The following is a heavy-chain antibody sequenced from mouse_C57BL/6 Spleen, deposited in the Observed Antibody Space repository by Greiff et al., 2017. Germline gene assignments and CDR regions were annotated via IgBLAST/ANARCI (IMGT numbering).Heavy chain of an antibody. CDR2: IDPSDSYT. CDR1: GYTFTSYW. CDR3: ARRGYYGSIWYFDV. Sequence: QLQQPGAELVKPGASVKLSCKASGYTFTSYWMQWVKQRPGQGLEWIGEIDPSDSYTNYNQKFKGKATLTVDTSSSTAYMQLGSLTSEDSAVYYCARRGYYGSIWYFDVWGTGTTVTVSS. J-gene: IGHJ1*03. V-gene: IGHV1-50*01. D-gene: IGHD1-1*01.